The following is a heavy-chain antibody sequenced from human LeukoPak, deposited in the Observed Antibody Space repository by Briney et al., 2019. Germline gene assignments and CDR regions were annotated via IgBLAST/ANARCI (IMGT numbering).Heavy chain of an antibody. Sequence: GGSLRLSCAASGFTFSSYWMSWVRQAPGKGLEWVANIKQDGSEKYYVDSVKGRFTISRDNAKNSLYLQMNSLRAEDTAVYYCAKGQLAYYYDSSGYYFPGSDYWGQGTLVTVSS. V-gene: IGHV3-7*01. J-gene: IGHJ4*02. CDR3: AKGQLAYYYDSSGYYFPGSDY. D-gene: IGHD3-22*01. CDR1: GFTFSSYW. CDR2: IKQDGSEK.